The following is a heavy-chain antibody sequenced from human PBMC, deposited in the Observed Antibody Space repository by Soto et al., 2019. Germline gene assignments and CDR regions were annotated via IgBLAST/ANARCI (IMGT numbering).Heavy chain of an antibody. V-gene: IGHV1-69*13. D-gene: IGHD3-9*01. Sequence: SVKVSCKASGGTFSSYAISWVRQAPGQGLEWMGGIIPIFGTANYAQKFQGRVTITAGESTSTAYMELSSLRSEDTAVYYCARVESSMTYYDILTGYYPEYYFDYWG. J-gene: IGHJ4*01. CDR2: IIPIFGTA. CDR1: GGTFSSYA. CDR3: ARVESSMTYYDILTGYYPEYYFDY.